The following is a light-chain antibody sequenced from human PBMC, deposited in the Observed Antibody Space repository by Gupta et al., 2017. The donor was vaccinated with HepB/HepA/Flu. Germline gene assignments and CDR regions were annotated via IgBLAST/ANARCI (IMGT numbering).Light chain of an antibody. J-gene: IGLJ3*02. Sequence: SALTQPAPGSGAPGQSITISCTGTSSDLGSYNLVSWYQQHPGKAPKLMIYEVSKRPSGVSNRFSGSKSGNTASLTISGLQAEDEADYYCCSYAGSSTYWVFGGGTKLTVL. CDR1: SSDLGSYNL. CDR2: EVS. V-gene: IGLV2-23*02. CDR3: CSYAGSSTYWV.